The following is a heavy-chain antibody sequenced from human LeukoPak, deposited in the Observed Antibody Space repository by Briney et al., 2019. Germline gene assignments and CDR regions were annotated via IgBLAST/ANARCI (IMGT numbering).Heavy chain of an antibody. D-gene: IGHD3-22*01. V-gene: IGHV4-34*01. CDR2: IYYSGST. J-gene: IGHJ4*02. CDR3: ARGTDYYDSSGHHDY. Sequence: SETLSLTCAVYGGSFSGYYWSWIRQPPGKGLEWIGSIYYSGSTYYNPSLKSRVTISVDTSKNQFSLKLSSVTAADTAVYYCARGTDYYDSSGHHDYRGQGTLVTVSS. CDR1: GGSFSGYY.